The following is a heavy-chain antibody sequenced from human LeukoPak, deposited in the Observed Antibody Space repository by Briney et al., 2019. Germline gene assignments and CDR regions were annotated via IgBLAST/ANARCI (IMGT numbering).Heavy chain of an antibody. D-gene: IGHD2-2*01. J-gene: IGHJ3*02. CDR3: ATDIVVVPAAIDAFDI. V-gene: IGHV3-48*01. CDR2: ISSSSSTI. Sequence: GGSLRLSCAASGFTFSSYSMNWVRQAPGKGLEWVSYISSSSSTIYYADSVKGRFTISRDNAKNPLYLQMNSLRAEDTAVYYCATDIVVVPAAIDAFDIWGQGTMVTVSS. CDR1: GFTFSSYS.